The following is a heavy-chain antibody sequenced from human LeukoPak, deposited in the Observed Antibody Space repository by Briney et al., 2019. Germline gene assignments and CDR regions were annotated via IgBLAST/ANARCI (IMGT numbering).Heavy chain of an antibody. CDR3: ARLDWGSGGSMSSDY. CDR2: IRYSGST. J-gene: IGHJ4*02. Sequence: SETLSLTCTVSGGSISSSSYYWGWIRQPPGKGLEWIGSIRYSGSTYYNPSLKSRVTISVHTSKNQFSLKLNSVTAADTAVYYCARLDWGSGGSMSSDYWGQATLVTVSS. V-gene: IGHV4-39*01. CDR1: GGSISSSSYY. D-gene: IGHD7-27*01.